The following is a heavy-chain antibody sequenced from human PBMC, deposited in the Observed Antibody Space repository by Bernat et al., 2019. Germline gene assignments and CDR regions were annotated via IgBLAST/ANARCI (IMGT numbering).Heavy chain of an antibody. J-gene: IGHJ4*02. Sequence: QVQLVESGGGVVQPGGSLRLSCAASGFTFSNYGMLWVRQAPGKGLEWVAVIWYDGSNKYYADSVKGRFTISRDNSKNTLYLQMNSLRAEDTAVYYCAKDRYCSSTSCYDFDYWGQGTLVTVSS. V-gene: IGHV3-33*06. CDR3: AKDRYCSSTSCYDFDY. D-gene: IGHD2-2*01. CDR2: IWYDGSNK. CDR1: GFTFSNYG.